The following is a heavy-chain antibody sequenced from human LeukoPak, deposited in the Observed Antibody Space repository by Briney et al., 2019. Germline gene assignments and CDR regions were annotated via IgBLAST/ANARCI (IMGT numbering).Heavy chain of an antibody. Sequence: PGGSLRLSRAASGFTFISYWMHWVRQAPGKGLVWVSRIKTDGSSTNYADSVKGRFTISRDNATNTLYLQMNSLRAEDTAVYYCARGPPESSSSDYWGQGTLVTVSS. V-gene: IGHV3-74*01. CDR2: IKTDGSST. CDR3: ARGPPESSSSDY. D-gene: IGHD6-13*01. J-gene: IGHJ4*02. CDR1: GFTFISYW.